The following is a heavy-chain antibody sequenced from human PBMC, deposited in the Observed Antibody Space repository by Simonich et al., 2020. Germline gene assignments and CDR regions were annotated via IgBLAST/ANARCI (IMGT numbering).Heavy chain of an antibody. CDR1: GFTFSSYS. J-gene: IGHJ4*02. Sequence: EVQLVESGGGLVKPGGSLRLSCAASGFTFSSYSMNWVRQAQGKGLWWVSSISISSSYIYYADAVKGRFTISRDNAKNSLYLQMNSLRAEDTAVYYCARDVDTAMVFDYWGQGTLVTVSS. CDR3: ARDVDTAMVFDY. CDR2: ISISSSYI. V-gene: IGHV3-21*01. D-gene: IGHD5-18*01.